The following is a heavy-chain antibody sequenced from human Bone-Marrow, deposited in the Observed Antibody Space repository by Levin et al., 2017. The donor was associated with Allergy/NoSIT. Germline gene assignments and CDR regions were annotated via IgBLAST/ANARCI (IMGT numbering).Heavy chain of an antibody. CDR3: ARDRRGGIGFDY. D-gene: IGHD3-10*01. J-gene: IGHJ4*02. CDR2: INPNSGGT. V-gene: IGHV1-2*06. Sequence: ASVKVSCKASGYTFTGYYMHWVRQAPGQGLEWMGRINPNSGGTNYAQKFQGRVTMTRDTSISTAYMELSRLRSDDTAVYYCARDRRGGIGFDYWGQGTLVTVSS. CDR1: GYTFTGYY.